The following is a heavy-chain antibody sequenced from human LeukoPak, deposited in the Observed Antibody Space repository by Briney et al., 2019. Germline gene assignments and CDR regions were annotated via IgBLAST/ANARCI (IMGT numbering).Heavy chain of an antibody. Sequence: ASVKVSCKTSGYSFADYYMHWKRQAPGQWLEWMGWINPDGGGTSSAQKFQGRVTMTRDTSITTVYMEVSWLTSDDTAIYYCARADRLHGGPYLIGPWGQGTLVTVSS. J-gene: IGHJ5*02. CDR3: ARADRLHGGPYLIGP. V-gene: IGHV1-2*02. CDR2: INPDGGGT. CDR1: GYSFADYY. D-gene: IGHD2-21*01.